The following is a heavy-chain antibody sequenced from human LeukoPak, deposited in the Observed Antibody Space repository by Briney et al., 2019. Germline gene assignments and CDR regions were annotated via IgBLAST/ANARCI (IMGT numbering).Heavy chain of an antibody. CDR1: GYTFTSYY. D-gene: IGHD2-15*01. V-gene: IGHV1-46*01. J-gene: IGHJ5*02. Sequence: ASVKVSCKASGYTFTSYYMRWVRQAPGQGLEWMGIINPSGGSTSYAQKFQGRVTMTRDTSTSTVYMELSSLRSEDTAVYYCARVGYCSGGSCPFDPWGQGTLVTVSS. CDR2: INPSGGST. CDR3: ARVGYCSGGSCPFDP.